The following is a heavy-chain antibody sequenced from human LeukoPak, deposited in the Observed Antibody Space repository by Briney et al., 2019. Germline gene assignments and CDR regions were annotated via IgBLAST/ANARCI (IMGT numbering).Heavy chain of an antibody. CDR3: AKAVESYYYDSSGYLKN. CDR2: ISGSGGST. CDR1: GFTFSSYG. Sequence: GGSLRLSCAGSGFTFSSYGMSWVRQAPGKGLEWVSTISGSGGSTYYADSVKGRFTISRDNSKNTLYLQMNSLRAEDTAVYYCAKAVESYYYDSSGYLKNWGQGTLVTVSS. D-gene: IGHD3-22*01. V-gene: IGHV3-23*01. J-gene: IGHJ4*02.